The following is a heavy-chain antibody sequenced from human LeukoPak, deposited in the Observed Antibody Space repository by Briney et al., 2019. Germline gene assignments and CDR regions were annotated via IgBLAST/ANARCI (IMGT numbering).Heavy chain of an antibody. D-gene: IGHD2-2*01. CDR2: ISSSGSTI. CDR1: GFTFSSYE. CDR3: ARDCGATSYYGMDV. V-gene: IGHV3-48*03. J-gene: IGHJ6*02. Sequence: PGGSLRLSCAASGFTFSSYEMNWVRQAPGKGLEWVSYISSSGSTIYYADSVKGRFTISRDNAKNSLYLQMNSLRAEDTAVYYCARDCGATSYYGMDVWGQGTTVTVSS.